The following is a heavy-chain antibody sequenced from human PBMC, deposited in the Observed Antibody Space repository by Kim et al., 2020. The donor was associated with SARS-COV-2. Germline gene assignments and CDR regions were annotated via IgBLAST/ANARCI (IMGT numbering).Heavy chain of an antibody. Sequence: SETLSLTCTVSGGSISSYYWSWIRQPPGKGLEWIGYIYYSGSTNYNPSLKSQVTISVDTSKNQFSLKLSSVTAADTAVYYCARHGYDYVWGSYRYGMDVWGQGTTVTVSS. D-gene: IGHD3-16*02. J-gene: IGHJ6*02. V-gene: IGHV4-59*08. CDR1: GGSISSYY. CDR2: IYYSGST. CDR3: ARHGYDYVWGSYRYGMDV.